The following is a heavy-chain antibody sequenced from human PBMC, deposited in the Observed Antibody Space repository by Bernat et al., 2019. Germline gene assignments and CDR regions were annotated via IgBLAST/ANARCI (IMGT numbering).Heavy chain of an antibody. CDR1: GFTFSDFS. Sequence: EMQLVESGGGLVKPGGSLRLSCTASGFTFSDFSMNWVRQAPGKGLEWLSYISRISSHIYYADSVKGRFTISRDNARSTLYLQMNSLRADDTAVYYCAGDPADRLTRNWFDPWGQGTLVTVSS. CDR3: AGDPADRLTRNWFDP. V-gene: IGHV3-21*05. CDR2: ISRISSHI. J-gene: IGHJ5*02.